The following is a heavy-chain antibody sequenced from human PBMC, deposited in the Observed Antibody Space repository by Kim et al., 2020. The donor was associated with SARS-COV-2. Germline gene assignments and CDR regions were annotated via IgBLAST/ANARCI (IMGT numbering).Heavy chain of an antibody. CDR3: ARDRDIGVVMAIFSDIDHAYGMDV. CDR2: ISSSSSTI. CDR1: GFTFSSYS. V-gene: IGHV3-48*02. Sequence: GGSLRLSCAASGFTFSSYSMNWVRQAPGKGLEWVSYISSSSSTIYYADSVKGRFTISRDNDKNSLYLQMNSLRDEDTAVYYVARDRDIGVVMAIFSDIDHAYGMDVWGQGTTVTVSS. J-gene: IGHJ6*02. D-gene: IGHD2-21*01.